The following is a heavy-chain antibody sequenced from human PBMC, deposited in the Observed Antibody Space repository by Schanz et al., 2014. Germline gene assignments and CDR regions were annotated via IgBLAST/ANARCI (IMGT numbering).Heavy chain of an antibody. CDR1: GNTLSAYY. CDR3: AREGTIIRGLTGWFDP. J-gene: IGHJ5*02. V-gene: IGHV1-2*02. Sequence: QVQLVQSGAEVKKPGASVKVSCKASGNTLSAYYIHWIRQAPGQGLEWMGWIDPNSGGTNYAQKFQGRVTVTRDTSISTAYMELGSLRFDDTAVYYCAREGTIIRGLTGWFDPWGQGTLVTVSS. D-gene: IGHD3-10*01. CDR2: IDPNSGGT.